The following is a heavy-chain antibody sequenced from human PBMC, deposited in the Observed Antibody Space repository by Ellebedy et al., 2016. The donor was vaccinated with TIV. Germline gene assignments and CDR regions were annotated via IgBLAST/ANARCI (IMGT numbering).Heavy chain of an antibody. D-gene: IGHD6-19*01. Sequence: AASVKVSCKASGYTFMSYGICWVRQAPGQGLEWMGWVSPYDGNTNYAQKFQGRVTMTIDTSTSTGYMGLRSLRSDDTAVYYCARGFRDGSGQWPLDHWGQGTLVTVSS. V-gene: IGHV1-18*01. CDR2: VSPYDGNT. J-gene: IGHJ4*02. CDR1: GYTFMSYG. CDR3: ARGFRDGSGQWPLDH.